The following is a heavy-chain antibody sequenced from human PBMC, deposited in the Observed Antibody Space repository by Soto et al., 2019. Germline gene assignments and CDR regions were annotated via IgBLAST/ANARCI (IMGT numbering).Heavy chain of an antibody. CDR1: GGSISDDTYY. Sequence: QLQLQESGPGLVKPSETLSLTCTVSGGSISDDTYYWGWIRQPPGKGLEWIGSIYYSGTSSYNPSLKSRVTMSVDTSKKQLSLRLSSVTAADTAGYYCERLHCDSPNCVPLDPWGQGTLVIVSS. CDR2: IYYSGTS. CDR3: ERLHCDSPNCVPLDP. D-gene: IGHD2-2*01. J-gene: IGHJ5*02. V-gene: IGHV4-39*01.